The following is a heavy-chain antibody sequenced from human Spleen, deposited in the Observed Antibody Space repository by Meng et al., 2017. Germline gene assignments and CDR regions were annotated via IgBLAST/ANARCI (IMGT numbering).Heavy chain of an antibody. D-gene: IGHD6-19*01. Sequence: QVDLQQSGPGLVKPSQTLSLTCAISGDSVSGNSAAWNWIRQSPSRGLEWLGRTYYRSEWYNDYAVSVQGRITINADTSMNQFSLQLNSVTPEDTAVCYCAHGWAFDYWGQGTLVTVSS. CDR3: AHGWAFDY. J-gene: IGHJ4*02. V-gene: IGHV6-1*01. CDR1: GDSVSGNSAA. CDR2: TYYRSEWYN.